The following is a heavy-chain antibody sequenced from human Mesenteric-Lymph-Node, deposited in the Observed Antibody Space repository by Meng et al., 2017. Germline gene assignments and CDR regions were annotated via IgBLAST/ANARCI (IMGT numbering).Heavy chain of an antibody. CDR2: ISSSSSYI. CDR1: GFTFSSYS. J-gene: IGHJ4*02. D-gene: IGHD1-26*01. CDR3: ARDWAGATDY. Sequence: GGSLRLSCAASGFTFSSYSMHWVRQAPGKGLEWVSSISSSSSYIYYADSVKGRFTISRDNAKNSLYLQMNSLRAEDTAVYYCARDWAGATDYWGQGTLVTVSS. V-gene: IGHV3-21*01.